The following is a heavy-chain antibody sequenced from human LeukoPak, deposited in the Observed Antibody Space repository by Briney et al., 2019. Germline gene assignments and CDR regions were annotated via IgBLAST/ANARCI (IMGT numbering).Heavy chain of an antibody. CDR2: INHSGST. CDR3: ARCFDWFDP. J-gene: IGHJ5*02. Sequence: PSETLSLTCAVYGGSFSGYYWSWIRQPPGKGLEWTGEINHSGSTNYNPSLKSRVTISGDTSKNQFSLKLSSVTAADTAVYYCARCFDWFDPWGQGTLVTVSS. V-gene: IGHV4-34*01. CDR1: GGSFSGYY. D-gene: IGHD3-16*01.